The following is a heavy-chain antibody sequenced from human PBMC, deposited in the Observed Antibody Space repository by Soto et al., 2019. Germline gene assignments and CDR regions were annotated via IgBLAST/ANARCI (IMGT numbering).Heavy chain of an antibody. CDR1: GFTLSSCE. CDR3: ARDKGEQVGYGMDV. CDR2: INTGGGTI. D-gene: IGHD3-16*01. J-gene: IGHJ6*02. V-gene: IGHV3-48*03. Sequence: EEQLVESGGDLVQPGGSLRLSCTASGFTLSSCEMNWVRQAPGKGLEWVAYINTGGGTIYADSVKGRFTISRDNSQNSLLLQMNSLRAEDTAVYYCARDKGEQVGYGMDVWGQGTTVTVSS.